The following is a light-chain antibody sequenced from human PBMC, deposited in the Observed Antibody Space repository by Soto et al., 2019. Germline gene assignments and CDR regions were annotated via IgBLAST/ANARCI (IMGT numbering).Light chain of an antibody. CDR1: SSNIGAGYD. Sequence: QSVLTQPPSVSGAPGQRVTISCTGSSSNIGAGYDVHWYQQLPGTAPKLLIYGNSNRPSGVPDRFSGSKSGTSASLAITGLQAEDGADDYCQSYDSSLSAPVVFGGGTKLTVL. CDR2: GNS. CDR3: QSYDSSLSAPVV. J-gene: IGLJ2*01. V-gene: IGLV1-40*01.